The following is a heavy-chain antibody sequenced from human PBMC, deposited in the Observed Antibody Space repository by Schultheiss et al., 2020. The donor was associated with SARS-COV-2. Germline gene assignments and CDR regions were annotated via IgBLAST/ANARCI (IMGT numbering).Heavy chain of an antibody. D-gene: IGHD6-6*01. J-gene: IGHJ6*02. CDR1: GYTFTSYD. CDR3: ARDKVYSSSSVGYYYYGMDV. V-gene: IGHV1-8*01. Sequence: ASVKVSCKASGYTFTSYDINWVRQATGQGLEWMGWMNPNSGNTGYAQKFQGRVTMTRNTSISTAYMELSSLRSEDTAVYYCARDKVYSSSSVGYYYYGMDVWGQGTTVTVSS. CDR2: MNPNSGNT.